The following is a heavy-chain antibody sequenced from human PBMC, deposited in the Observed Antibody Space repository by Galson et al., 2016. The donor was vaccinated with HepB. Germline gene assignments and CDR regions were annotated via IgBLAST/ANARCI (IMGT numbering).Heavy chain of an antibody. J-gene: IGHJ4*02. V-gene: IGHV1-2*02. CDR1: GYTFTNYH. CDR2: INPNNGAT. D-gene: IGHD1-1*01. Sequence: VSCKASGYTFTNYHIYWVRQAPGQGLEWMGWINPNNGATRYTQKLQGRVSVSRDTSISTTYLEFSSLRSDDTALYYCARDLGHLEPKKNAWDKHFDYWGQGTLVTVSS. CDR3: ARDLGHLEPKKNAWDKHFDY.